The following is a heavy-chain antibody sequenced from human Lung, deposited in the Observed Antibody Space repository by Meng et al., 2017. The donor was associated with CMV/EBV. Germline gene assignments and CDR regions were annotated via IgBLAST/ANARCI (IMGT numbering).Heavy chain of an antibody. CDR3: ARDPVRGDLEY. J-gene: IGHJ4*01. CDR2: INTDGSST. D-gene: IGHD3-10*01. CDR1: GFTFSNYW. V-gene: IGHV3-74*01. Sequence: GGSLRLXCAASGFTFSNYWIHWVRQAPGKGLEWVSRINTDGSSTAYADSVKGRFTISRDNAKNTVFLHISSVGAEDTAVLYCARDPVRGDLEYWGQGTLVTVSS.